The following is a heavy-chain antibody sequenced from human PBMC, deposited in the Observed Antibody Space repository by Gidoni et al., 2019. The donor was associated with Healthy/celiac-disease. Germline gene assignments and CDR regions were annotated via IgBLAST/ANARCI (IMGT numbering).Heavy chain of an antibody. CDR1: GFIFSNAW. CDR3: TTRIAAAVMDYGMDV. D-gene: IGHD6-13*01. J-gene: IGHJ6*02. V-gene: IGHV3-15*07. Sequence: EVQLVESGGGLVKPGGSLRLSCAASGFIFSNAWMNWVRQAPGKGLEWVGRIKSKTDGGTTDYAAPVKGRFTISRDDSKNTLYLQMNSLKTEDTAVYYCTTRIAAAVMDYGMDVWGQGTTVTVSS. CDR2: IKSKTDGGTT.